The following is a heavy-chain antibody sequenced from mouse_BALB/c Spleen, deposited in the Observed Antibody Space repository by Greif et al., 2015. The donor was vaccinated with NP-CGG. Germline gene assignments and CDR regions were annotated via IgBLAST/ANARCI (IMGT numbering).Heavy chain of an antibody. J-gene: IGHJ1*01. V-gene: IGHV7-3*02. CDR3: ARDIRRYCYFDV. CDR1: GFTFTDYY. Sequence: EVQGVESGGGLVQPGGSLRLSCATSGFTFTDYYMSWVRQPPGKALEWLGFIRNKANGYTTEYSASVKGRFTISRDNSQSILYLQMNILRAEDIATYYCARDIRRYCYFDVWGAGTSVTVSS. CDR2: IRNKANGYTT.